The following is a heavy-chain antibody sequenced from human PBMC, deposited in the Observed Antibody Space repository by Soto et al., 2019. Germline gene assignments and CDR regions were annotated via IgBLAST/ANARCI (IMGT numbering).Heavy chain of an antibody. CDR2: IYPGDSDT. J-gene: IGHJ6*02. D-gene: IGHD2-2*01. CDR1: GYGFTSYW. CDR3: ARQVRFAVVVPAANDYYYGMDV. V-gene: IGHV5-51*01. Sequence: PGESLKISCKGSGYGFTSYWIGWVRQMPGKGLEWMGIIYPGDSDTRYSPSFQGQVTISADKSISTAYLQWSSLKASDTAMYYCARQVRFAVVVPAANDYYYGMDVWGQGTTVTVS.